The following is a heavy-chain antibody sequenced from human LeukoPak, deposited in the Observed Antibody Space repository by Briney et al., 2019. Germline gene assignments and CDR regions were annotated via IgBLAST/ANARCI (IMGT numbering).Heavy chain of an antibody. Sequence: PGGSLRLSCAASGFTFSSYGMHWVRQAPGKGLEWVAVIWYDGSNKYYADSVKGRFTISRDNSKNTLYLQMNSLRAEDTAVYYCARDVYSSGWYAHDYWGQGTLVTVSS. CDR2: IWYDGSNK. J-gene: IGHJ4*02. CDR3: ARDVYSSGWYAHDY. CDR1: GFTFSSYG. D-gene: IGHD6-19*01. V-gene: IGHV3-33*01.